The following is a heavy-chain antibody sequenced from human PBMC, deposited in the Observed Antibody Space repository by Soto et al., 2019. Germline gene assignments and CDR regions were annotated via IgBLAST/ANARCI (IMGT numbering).Heavy chain of an antibody. D-gene: IGHD2-15*01. CDR2: IYYRSKWFH. J-gene: IGHJ6*02. CDR3: ARVHCSAGTCLDGLDF. CDR1: GDSVSSNGAC. Sequence: TLSLSCVISGDSVSSNGACWNWIRQSPSRGLQWLGRIYYRSKWFHDYAASVESRMAINPDTSRNQFSLQLNYVTPEDTAVYYCARVHCSAGTCLDGLDFWGQGTTVTVSS. V-gene: IGHV6-1*01.